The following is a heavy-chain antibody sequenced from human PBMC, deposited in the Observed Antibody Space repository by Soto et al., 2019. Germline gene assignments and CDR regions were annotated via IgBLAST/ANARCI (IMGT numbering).Heavy chain of an antibody. Sequence: ASGNVSCKASGYTFTIYYMHWLRQAPGQELEWMGISNVSGGSTSYAQKFQGRVTMTRDTSTSTVYMELSSLRSEDTAVYYCARVRRSGGYYYGYWGQGTPVTVSS. CDR3: ARVRRSGGYYYGY. CDR1: GYTFTIYY. V-gene: IGHV1-46*01. CDR2: SNVSGGST. D-gene: IGHD3-22*01. J-gene: IGHJ4*02.